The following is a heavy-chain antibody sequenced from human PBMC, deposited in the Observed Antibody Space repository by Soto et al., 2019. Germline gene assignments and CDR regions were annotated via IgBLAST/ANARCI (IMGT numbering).Heavy chain of an antibody. CDR2: ISGSGGST. J-gene: IGHJ6*02. D-gene: IGHD4-17*01. CDR3: SNGDGYGDPYGMDV. Sequence: PVGSLRLSCAASGFTFSSYAMSWVRQAPGKGLEWVSAISGSGGSTYYADSVKGRFTISRDTSKNTLYLQMNSLRAEDTAVYYCSNGDGYGDPYGMDVWGQGTTVTVSS. V-gene: IGHV3-23*01. CDR1: GFTFSSYA.